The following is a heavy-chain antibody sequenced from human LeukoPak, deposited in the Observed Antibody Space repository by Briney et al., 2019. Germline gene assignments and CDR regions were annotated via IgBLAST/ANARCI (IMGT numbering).Heavy chain of an antibody. CDR3: ATDLMIVATTPNQYFDY. CDR2: FDPEDGET. V-gene: IGHV1-24*01. CDR1: GYTLTELS. D-gene: IGHD5-12*01. J-gene: IGHJ4*02. Sequence: ASVKVSCKLSGYTLTELSMHWVRQAPGKGLEWMGGFDPEDGETIYAQKFQGRVTMTEDTSTDTAYMELSSLRSEDTAVYYCATDLMIVATTPNQYFDYWGQGTLVTVSS.